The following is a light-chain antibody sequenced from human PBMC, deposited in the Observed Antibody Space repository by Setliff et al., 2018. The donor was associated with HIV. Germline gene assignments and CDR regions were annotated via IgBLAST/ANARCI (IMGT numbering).Light chain of an antibody. CDR2: RDT. V-gene: IGLV3-9*01. Sequence: SYELTQPLSVSVALRQTARITCGGTNIVSKSVHWYQQKPGRAPVLVIYRDTNRPSGIPERFSGSNSGNTATLTISRAQAGDEADYYCQVWDSSIHVVFGGGTKVTVL. J-gene: IGLJ2*01. CDR1: NIVSKS. CDR3: QVWDSSIHVV.